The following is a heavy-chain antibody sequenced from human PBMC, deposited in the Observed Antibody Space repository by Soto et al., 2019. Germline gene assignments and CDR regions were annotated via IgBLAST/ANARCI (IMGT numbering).Heavy chain of an antibody. CDR1: GGSISSGGYY. Sequence: QVQLQESGPGLVKPSQTLSLTCTVSGGSISSGGYYWSWIRQHPGKGLEWIGYIYYSGSTYYNPSLQSRVTISVDTSKNQFSLKLSSVTAADTAVYYCARGYYYGSGSPTGGFDYWGQGTLVTVSS. CDR2: IYYSGST. J-gene: IGHJ4*02. CDR3: ARGYYYGSGSPTGGFDY. D-gene: IGHD3-10*01. V-gene: IGHV4-31*03.